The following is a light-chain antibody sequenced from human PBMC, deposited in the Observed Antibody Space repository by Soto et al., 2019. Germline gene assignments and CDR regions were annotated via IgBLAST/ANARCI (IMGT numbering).Light chain of an antibody. V-gene: IGKV1-39*01. CDR3: QQTSSHTWT. J-gene: IGKJ1*01. CDR1: QTIRRY. CDR2: AAS. Sequence: DIQMTQSPSSLSASVGDRVTITCRASQTIRRYLNWYQQKPGKAPNLLIYAASTLQGGVPSRFSGSGSGTDFTLTISSLQPEDFATYYCQQTSSHTWTFGQGTKVEIK.